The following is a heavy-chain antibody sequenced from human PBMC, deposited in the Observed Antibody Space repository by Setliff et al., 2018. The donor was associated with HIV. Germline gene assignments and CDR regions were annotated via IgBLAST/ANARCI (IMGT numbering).Heavy chain of an antibody. J-gene: IGHJ4*02. D-gene: IGHD3-10*02. V-gene: IGHV3-23*01. CDR3: ARENYYVTEY. CDR1: GFTFRNYA. CDR2: INGRGDDT. Sequence: GGSLRLSCAASGFTFRNYAMSWVRQAPGKGLEWVSTINGRGDDTYYADSVKGRFTISRDNSKNTLYLQMNSLTAEDTAVYYCARENYYVTEYWGQGTLVTVSS.